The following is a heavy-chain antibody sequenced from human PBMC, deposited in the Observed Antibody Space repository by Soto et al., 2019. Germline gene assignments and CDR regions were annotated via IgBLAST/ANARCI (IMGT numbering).Heavy chain of an antibody. CDR3: AKSGYGTAWYRIFDY. Sequence: EVHLLESGGGLVQPGGSLRLSCAASGFSFTSYVVSWARQAPGKGLEWVSTLSGSGGSAYYADSVKGRFTISRDNSKNTLFLQMNTLRAEDTAVYFCAKSGYGTAWYRIFDYWGQGTLVSVSS. D-gene: IGHD6-13*01. CDR1: GFSFTSYV. J-gene: IGHJ4*02. V-gene: IGHV3-23*01. CDR2: LSGSGGSA.